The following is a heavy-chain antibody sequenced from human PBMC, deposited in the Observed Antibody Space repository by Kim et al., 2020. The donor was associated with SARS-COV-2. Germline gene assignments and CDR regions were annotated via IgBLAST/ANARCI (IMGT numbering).Heavy chain of an antibody. CDR1: GFTFDDYA. V-gene: IGHV3-9*01. CDR2: ISWNSGSI. D-gene: IGHD3-9*01. J-gene: IGHJ4*02. Sequence: GGSLRLSCAASGFTFDDYAMHWVRQAPGKGLEWVSGISWNSGSIGYADSVKGRFTISRDNAKNSLYLQMNSLRAEDTALYYCAKDRDDILTGVDYWGQGT. CDR3: AKDRDDILTGVDY.